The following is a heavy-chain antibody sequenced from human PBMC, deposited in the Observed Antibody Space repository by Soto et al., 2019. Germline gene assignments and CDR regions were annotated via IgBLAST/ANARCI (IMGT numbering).Heavy chain of an antibody. CDR2: ISSNGGST. V-gene: IGHV3-64*07. CDR1: RFIFRNYN. J-gene: IGHJ4*02. D-gene: IGHD4-17*01. Sequence: EVQLLESGGGLVQPGGSLRLSCSASRFIFRNYNMHWVRQAPGKGLEYVSGISSNGGSTFYADSVKGRFSISRDNSKNTLHLQMGSLRPEDMGTYYCARADYGTFDNWGQGTLVAVSS. CDR3: ARADYGTFDN.